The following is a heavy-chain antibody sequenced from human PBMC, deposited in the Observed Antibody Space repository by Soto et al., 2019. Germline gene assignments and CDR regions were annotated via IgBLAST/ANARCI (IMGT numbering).Heavy chain of an antibody. J-gene: IGHJ4*02. V-gene: IGHV3-48*03. Sequence: GGSLRLSCAASGFTFSSYEMNWVRQAPGKGLEWVSYISSSGSTIYYADSVKGRFTISRDNAKNSLYLQMNSLRAENTAVYYCAKVSRSRLREAFFDYWGQGTLVTVSS. CDR3: AKVSRSRLREAFFDY. D-gene: IGHD5-12*01. CDR1: GFTFSSYE. CDR2: ISSSGSTI.